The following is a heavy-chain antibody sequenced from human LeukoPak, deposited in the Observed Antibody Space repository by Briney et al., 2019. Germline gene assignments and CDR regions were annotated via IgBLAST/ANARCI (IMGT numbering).Heavy chain of an antibody. J-gene: IGHJ4*02. CDR2: INHSGST. V-gene: IGHV4-34*01. CDR1: GGSFSGYY. CDR3: ASREDCRSTSCPSDN. Sequence: SETLSLTCAVYGGSFSGYYWSWIRQPPGKGLEWIGEINHSGSTNYNPSLKSRVTLSVDTSKNQFSLKLSSVTAADPAVYYCASREDCRSTSCPSDNWGQRTLVTVSS. D-gene: IGHD2-2*01.